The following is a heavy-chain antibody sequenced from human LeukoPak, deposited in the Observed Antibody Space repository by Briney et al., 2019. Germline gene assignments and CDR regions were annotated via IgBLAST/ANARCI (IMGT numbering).Heavy chain of an antibody. Sequence: SETLSLTCTVSGGSISSYYWSWIRQPAGKGLEWIGRIYTGGSTNYNPSLKSRVTMSVDSSNNQFSLKLSSVTAADTAVYYCARENTGSYREFDYWGQGTLVTVSS. J-gene: IGHJ4*02. CDR3: ARENTGSYREFDY. D-gene: IGHD1-26*01. CDR1: GGSISSYY. CDR2: IYTGGST. V-gene: IGHV4-4*07.